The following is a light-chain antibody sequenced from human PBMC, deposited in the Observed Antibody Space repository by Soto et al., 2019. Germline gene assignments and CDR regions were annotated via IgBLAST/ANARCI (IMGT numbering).Light chain of an antibody. Sequence: DIVMTQSPDSLAVSLGERATINCKSSQSFLYSSNNKNNLAWYQQRPGQPPKLLIYWASTRGSGVPDRFSGSGSGTDFTLTISSLQAEDVAVYYCQQYFDTPWTFGQGTKV. CDR1: QSFLYSSNNKNN. V-gene: IGKV4-1*01. J-gene: IGKJ1*01. CDR2: WAS. CDR3: QQYFDTPWT.